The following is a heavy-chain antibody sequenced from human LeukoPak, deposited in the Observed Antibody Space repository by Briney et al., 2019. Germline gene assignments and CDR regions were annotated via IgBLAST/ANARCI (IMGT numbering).Heavy chain of an antibody. V-gene: IGHV1-69-2*01. J-gene: IGHJ4*02. Sequence: GATVKISCKASGYTFTDYYMHWVQQAPGKGLEWMGRIDPEDGETIYAEKFQGRVTITADTSTDTAYMELSSLRSEDTAVYYCARGGLKGIAAAEADYWGQGTLVTVSS. D-gene: IGHD6-13*01. CDR2: IDPEDGET. CDR3: ARGGLKGIAAAEADY. CDR1: GYTFTDYY.